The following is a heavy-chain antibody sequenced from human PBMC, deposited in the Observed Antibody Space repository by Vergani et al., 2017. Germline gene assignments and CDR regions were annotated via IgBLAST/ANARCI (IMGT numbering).Heavy chain of an antibody. CDR3: ARAGFVASYYDFWNYYGMDV. V-gene: IGHV4-30-2*01. CDR2: IYHSGST. J-gene: IGHJ6*02. Sequence: QLQLQESGSGLVKPSQTLSLTCAVSGGSISSGGYSWSWIRQPPGKGLEWIGYIYHSGSTYYNPSLKSRVTISVDRSKNQFSLKLSSVTAADTAVYYCARAGFVASYYDFWNYYGMDVWGQGTTVTVSS. CDR1: GGSISSGGYS. D-gene: IGHD3-3*01.